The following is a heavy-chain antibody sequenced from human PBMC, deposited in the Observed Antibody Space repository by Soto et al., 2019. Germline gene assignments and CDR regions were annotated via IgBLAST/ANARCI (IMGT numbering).Heavy chain of an antibody. Sequence: SETLSLTCTVSGGSISSYYWSWIRQPPGKGLEWIGYIYYSGSTNYNPSLKSRVTISVDTSKNQFSLKLSSVTAADTAVYYCARDPMARGVNPYYYYYGMDVWGQGTTVTVSS. J-gene: IGHJ6*02. V-gene: IGHV4-59*01. CDR3: ARDPMARGVNPYYYYYGMDV. CDR1: GGSISSYY. D-gene: IGHD3-10*01. CDR2: IYYSGST.